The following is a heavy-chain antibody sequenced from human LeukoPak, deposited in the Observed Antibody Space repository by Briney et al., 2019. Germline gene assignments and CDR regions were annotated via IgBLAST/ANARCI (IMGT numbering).Heavy chain of an antibody. CDR1: GFTFSSYN. Sequence: GGSLRLSCAASGFTFSSYNMNWVRQAPGKGLEWVSSISRSSIYIYYADSVRGRFTISRDNAENSLSLQMNSLRAEDTAVYYCARDSGDGSGTYYPYGMDVWGQGTTVTVSS. CDR3: ARDSGDGSGTYYPYGMDV. J-gene: IGHJ6*02. V-gene: IGHV3-21*01. CDR2: ISRSSIYI. D-gene: IGHD3-10*01.